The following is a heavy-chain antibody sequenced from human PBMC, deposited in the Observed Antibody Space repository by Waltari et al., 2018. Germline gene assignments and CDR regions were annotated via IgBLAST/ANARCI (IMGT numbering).Heavy chain of an antibody. J-gene: IGHJ1*01. V-gene: IGHV4-39*01. Sequence: QLQLQESGPGLVKPSETLSLTCTVSGGSISSSSYYWGWIRQPPGKGLEWIGSIYYSGSTYYNPSLKSRVTISVDTSKNQFSLKLSSVTAADTAVYYCARGPEYSRDNLLWWMTASAEYFQHWGQGTLVTVSS. CDR3: ARGPEYSRDNLLWWMTASAEYFQH. CDR2: IYYSGST. CDR1: GGSISSSSYY. D-gene: IGHD2-21*02.